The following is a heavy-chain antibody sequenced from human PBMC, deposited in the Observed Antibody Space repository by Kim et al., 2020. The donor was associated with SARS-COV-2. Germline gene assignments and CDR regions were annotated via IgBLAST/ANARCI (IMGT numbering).Heavy chain of an antibody. V-gene: IGHV1-69*13. D-gene: IGHD3-10*01. CDR2: IIPMFGTS. J-gene: IGHJ5*02. Sequence: SVKVSCKTSGGTFSNNAISWVRQAPGQGLEWMGGIIPMFGTSNYAQKFQGRVTISADESTGTAYMELNSLTSMDTAVYHCARVSTYYGLGLNGWFDPWGQGTLVTVSS. CDR1: GGTFSNNA. CDR3: ARVSTYYGLGLNGWFDP.